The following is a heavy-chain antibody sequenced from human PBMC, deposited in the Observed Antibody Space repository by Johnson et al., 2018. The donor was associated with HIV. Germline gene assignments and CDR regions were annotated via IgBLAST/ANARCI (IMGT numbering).Heavy chain of an antibody. Sequence: VQLVESGGGLVQPGGSLRLSCAASGFTFSSYAMHWVRQAPGKGLEYVSAISSNGGSTYYANSVKGRFTISRDNSKNTLYLQMDGLRPEDTALYYCAKDRDGYTLGAFDIGGQGTMVTVSS. D-gene: IGHD5-24*01. J-gene: IGHJ3*02. CDR3: AKDRDGYTLGAFDI. CDR2: ISSNGGST. CDR1: GFTFSSYA. V-gene: IGHV3-64*01.